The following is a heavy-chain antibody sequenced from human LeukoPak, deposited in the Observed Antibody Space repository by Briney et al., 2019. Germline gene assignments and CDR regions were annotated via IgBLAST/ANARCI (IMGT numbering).Heavy chain of an antibody. CDR2: IRSKAYGGTT. CDR1: GFTFGDYA. V-gene: IGHV3-49*03. J-gene: IGHJ4*02. Sequence: GGSLRLFCTGSGFTFGDYAMGWFRQAPGKGMEWVGFIRSKAYGGTTEYAASVKGRFTISRDDSKSIAYLQMNSLKTEDTAVYYCTRGPYYFDYWGRGTLVTVSS. CDR3: TRGPYYFDY.